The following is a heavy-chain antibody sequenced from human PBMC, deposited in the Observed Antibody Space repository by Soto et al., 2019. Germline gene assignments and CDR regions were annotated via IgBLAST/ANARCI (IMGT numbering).Heavy chain of an antibody. Sequence: ANVTWKECRFGLASNCMCWLQQATGQGLEWMGWINVYNGNTKYAQQLQGRVTLTTDTSTSTAYMDLRSLRSDDTAVYYCARISSASSGWRPGYWGQGTFGTLSS. V-gene: IGHV1-18*04. CDR2: INVYNGNT. CDR1: RFGLASNC. J-gene: IGHJ4*01. D-gene: IGHD6-19*01. CDR3: ARISSASSGWRPGY.